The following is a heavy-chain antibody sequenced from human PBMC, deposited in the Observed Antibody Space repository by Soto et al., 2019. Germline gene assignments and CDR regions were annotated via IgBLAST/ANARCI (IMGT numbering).Heavy chain of an antibody. J-gene: IGHJ4*02. CDR3: AHRETTVTSDLFFNF. D-gene: IGHD4-17*01. CDR1: GFSLSTSGVG. Sequence: QITLKESGHTLVKPTQTLTLICTFSGFSLSTSGVGVGWIRQPPGKALEWLGHIYLDDDKRQNPSLKSRVTIPNDTSKSQVALTMTNMDPVDTATYFCAHRETTVTSDLFFNFWGQGALVSVSS. V-gene: IGHV2-5*02. CDR2: IYLDDDK.